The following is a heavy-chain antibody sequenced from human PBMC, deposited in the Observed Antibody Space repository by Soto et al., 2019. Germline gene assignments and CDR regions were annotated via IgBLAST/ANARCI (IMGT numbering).Heavy chain of an antibody. CDR1: GFTFSTYA. CDR2: ISGSGGSI. V-gene: IGHV3-23*01. CDR3: VKGYWKGDV. D-gene: IGHD1-1*01. J-gene: IGHJ6*02. Sequence: EVQLLESGGGLVQPGGSLRLSYAASGFTFSTYAMNWVRQAPGNGLEWVSAISGSGGSIHYADSVKGRFTISRDTSKNTLYLQMNSLRDEDTAVYHCVKGYWKGDVWGQGTTVTVSS.